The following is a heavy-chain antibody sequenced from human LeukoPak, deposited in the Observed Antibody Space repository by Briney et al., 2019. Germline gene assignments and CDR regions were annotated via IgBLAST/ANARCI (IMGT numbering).Heavy chain of an antibody. V-gene: IGHV3-11*04. CDR2: ISTSDRTT. D-gene: IGHD3-22*01. Sequence: PGGSLRLSCAASGFILSDYYMSWIRQAPGKGLEWVAYISTSDRTTYYADSVKGRFTISRDNAKNSLYLQMNSLRAEDTAVYYCARESYSSGHYYDYWGQGTLVTVSS. CDR3: ARESYSSGHYYDY. CDR1: GFILSDYY. J-gene: IGHJ4*02.